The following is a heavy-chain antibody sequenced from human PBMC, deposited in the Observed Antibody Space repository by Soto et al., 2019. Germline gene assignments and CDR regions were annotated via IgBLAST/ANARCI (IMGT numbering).Heavy chain of an antibody. CDR3: ARVGARGYEYIWGSPRGLDY. CDR1: GFIFSDYY. J-gene: IGHJ4*02. Sequence: GGSLRLSCAASGFIFSDYYMSWIRQAPGKGLEWVSYISSSGSTINDADSVKGRFNISRHNAKNSMYLQMNSLRAEDTAVYYCARVGARGYEYIWGSPRGLDYWGQGTLVTVSS. V-gene: IGHV3-11*01. D-gene: IGHD3-16*01. CDR2: ISSSGSTI.